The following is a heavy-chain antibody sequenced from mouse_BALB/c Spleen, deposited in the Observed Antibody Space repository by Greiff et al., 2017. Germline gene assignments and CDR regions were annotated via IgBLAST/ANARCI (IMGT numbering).Heavy chain of an antibody. V-gene: IGHV5-9*03. J-gene: IGHJ4*01. CDR1: GFTFSSYT. D-gene: IGHD4-1*01. Sequence: EVQGVESGGGLVQPGGSLKLSCAASGFTFSSYTMSWVRQTPEKRLEWVATISSGGGNTYYPDSVKGRFTISRDNAKNNLYLQMSSLRSEDTALYYCARYTDWDGYAMDYWGQGTSVTVSS. CDR2: ISSGGGNT. CDR3: ARYTDWDGYAMDY.